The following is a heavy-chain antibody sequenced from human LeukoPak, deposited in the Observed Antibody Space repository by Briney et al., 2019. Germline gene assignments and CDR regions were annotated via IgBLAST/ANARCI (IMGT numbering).Heavy chain of an antibody. J-gene: IGHJ4*02. V-gene: IGHV4-61*02. Sequence: SQTLSLTCTVSGGSISSGSYYWSWIRQPAGKGLEWIGSIYHSGSTYYNPSLKSRVTISVDTSKNQFSLKLSSVTAADTAVYYCASMDKTAMVYWGQGTLVTVSS. CDR2: IYHSGST. CDR3: ASMDKTAMVY. D-gene: IGHD5-18*01. CDR1: GGSISSGSYY.